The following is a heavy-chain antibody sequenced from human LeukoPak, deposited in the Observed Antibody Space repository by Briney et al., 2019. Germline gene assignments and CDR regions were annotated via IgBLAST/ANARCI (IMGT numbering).Heavy chain of an antibody. Sequence: PSQTLSLTCTVSGGSISSSSYYWGWIRQPPGKGLEWIGSIYYSGSTYYNPSLKSRVTISVDTSKNQFSLKLSSVTAADTAVYHCAREGESHALPKNNWFDPWGQGTLVTVSS. CDR3: AREGESHALPKNNWFDP. CDR2: IYYSGST. CDR1: GGSISSSSYY. J-gene: IGHJ5*02. V-gene: IGHV4-39*07. D-gene: IGHD3-10*01.